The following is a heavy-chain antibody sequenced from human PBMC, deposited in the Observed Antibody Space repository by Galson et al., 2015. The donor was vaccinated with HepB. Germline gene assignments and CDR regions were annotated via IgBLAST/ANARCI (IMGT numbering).Heavy chain of an antibody. CDR2: VSANGATT. J-gene: IGHJ4*02. Sequence: SLRLSCAASTLILTKYAMTWVRQAPGKGLEWVSVVSANGATTHYADSVRGRFTIFRDNSKNTLYLQMSSLRLEDTAVYYCAKNYGDYVYHPFDLWGQGTLVTVSS. CDR3: AKNYGDYVYHPFDL. D-gene: IGHD4-17*01. CDR1: TLILTKYA. V-gene: IGHV3-23*01.